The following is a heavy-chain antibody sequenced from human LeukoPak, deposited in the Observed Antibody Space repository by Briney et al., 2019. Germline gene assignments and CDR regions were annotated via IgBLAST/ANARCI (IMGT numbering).Heavy chain of an antibody. CDR3: VEGIFDY. CDR1: GVSGGTFSNYA. D-gene: IGHD3-10*01. Sequence: PGASLRLSCAASGVSGGTFSNYALNWVRQAPGEGLEWVSDISGSGHTTNYAESVKGRFCISRDNSQTILYLQMSSLRVEDTAVYYGVEGIFDYWGQGTLVTVSS. V-gene: IGHV3-23*01. CDR2: ISGSGHTT. J-gene: IGHJ4*02.